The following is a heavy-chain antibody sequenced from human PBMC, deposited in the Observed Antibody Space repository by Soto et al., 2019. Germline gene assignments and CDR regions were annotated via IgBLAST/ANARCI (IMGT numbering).Heavy chain of an antibody. V-gene: IGHV4-30-4*01. J-gene: IGHJ4*02. CDR3: ARATGTYPYYFDY. D-gene: IGHD1-26*01. Sequence: SETLSLTCTVSGGSISSGENFWNWIRQSPGKGLEWIGYIHHSGSTYYNPSLKSRLTISVDTSKNQISLKLNSVTAADTAVYYCARATGTYPYYFDYWGQGTLVTVSS. CDR1: GGSISSGENF. CDR2: IHHSGST.